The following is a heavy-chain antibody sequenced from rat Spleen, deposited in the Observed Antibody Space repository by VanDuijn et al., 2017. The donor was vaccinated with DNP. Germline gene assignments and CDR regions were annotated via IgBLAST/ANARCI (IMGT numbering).Heavy chain of an antibody. Sequence: EVQLVESGGGPVQPGRSLKLSCVASGFIFSNYWMTWIRQAPGKGLEWVASITNTGDGSYYSDSVKGRFSISSDNAKSTLYLQMNSLRSEDTATYYCTRKYTTYYYWYFDFWGPGTMVTVSS. CDR2: ITNTGDGS. CDR1: GFIFSNYW. D-gene: IGHD1-6*01. CDR3: TRKYTTYYYWYFDF. V-gene: IGHV5-31*01. J-gene: IGHJ1*01.